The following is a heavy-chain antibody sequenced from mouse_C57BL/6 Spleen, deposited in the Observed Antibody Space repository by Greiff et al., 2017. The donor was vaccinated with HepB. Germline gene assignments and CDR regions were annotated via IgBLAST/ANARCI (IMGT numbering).Heavy chain of an antibody. CDR2: IHPNSGST. V-gene: IGHV1-64*01. Sequence: QVQLKQPGAELVKPGASVKLSCKASGYTFTSYWMHWVKQRPGQGLEWIGMIHPNSGSTNYNEKFKSKATLTVDKSSSTAYMQLSSLTSEDSAVYYCALTTVVALDYWGQGTTLTVSS. J-gene: IGHJ2*01. CDR1: GYTFTSYW. D-gene: IGHD1-1*01. CDR3: ALTTVVALDY.